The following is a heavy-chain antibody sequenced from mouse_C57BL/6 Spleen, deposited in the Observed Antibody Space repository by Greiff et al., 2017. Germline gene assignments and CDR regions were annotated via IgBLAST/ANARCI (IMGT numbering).Heavy chain of an antibody. J-gene: IGHJ2*01. Sequence: EVQRVESGGGLVKPGGSLKLSCAASGFTFSDYGMHWVRQAPEKGLEWVAYISSGSSTIYYADTVKGRFTISRDNAKNTLFLQMTSLRSEDTAMYYCATGYYYGSSFDYWGQGTTLTVSS. D-gene: IGHD1-1*01. CDR1: GFTFSDYG. V-gene: IGHV5-17*01. CDR2: ISSGSSTI. CDR3: ATGYYYGSSFDY.